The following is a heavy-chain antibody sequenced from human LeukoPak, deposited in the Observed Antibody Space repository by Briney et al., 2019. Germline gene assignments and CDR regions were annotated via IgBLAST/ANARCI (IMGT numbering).Heavy chain of an antibody. J-gene: IGHJ3*02. CDR1: GGSISSYY. Sequence: PSETLSLTCTVSGGSISSYYWSWIRQPPGKGLEWIGYIYYSGSTNYNPSLKSRVTISVDTSKNQFSLKPSSVTAADTAVYYCARHGPYDYVWGSYRSSYAFDIWGQGTMVTVSS. D-gene: IGHD3-16*02. CDR3: ARHGPYDYVWGSYRSSYAFDI. V-gene: IGHV4-59*08. CDR2: IYYSGST.